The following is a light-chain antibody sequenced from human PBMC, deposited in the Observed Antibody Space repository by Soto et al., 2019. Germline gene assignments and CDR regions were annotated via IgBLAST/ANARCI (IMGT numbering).Light chain of an antibody. CDR1: QSVNRNY. J-gene: IGKJ1*01. V-gene: IGKV3-20*01. Sequence: EIVLTQSPGTLSLSPGERATLSCRANQSVNRNYLAWFQQKPGQAPRLLIYGASSRATGIPDRFSGSGSGTDFALTISRLEPEDFAVYFCQQYDSSPWTFGQGTKVEIK. CDR2: GAS. CDR3: QQYDSSPWT.